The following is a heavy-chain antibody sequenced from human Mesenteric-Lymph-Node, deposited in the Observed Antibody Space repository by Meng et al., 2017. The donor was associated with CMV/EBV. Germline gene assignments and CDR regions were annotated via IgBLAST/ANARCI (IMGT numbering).Heavy chain of an antibody. CDR1: YY. D-gene: IGHD3-16*01. CDR2: INHSGST. CDR3: TRGATQTRYDYVWGSYPLRYFDY. V-gene: IGHV4-34*01. Sequence: YYWRWIRQPPGKGLEWIGEINHSGSTHYNPSLKSRVTISEDTSRNQFSLKLSSLTAADTAVYYCTRGATQTRYDYVWGSYPLRYFDYWGQGTLVTVSS. J-gene: IGHJ4*02.